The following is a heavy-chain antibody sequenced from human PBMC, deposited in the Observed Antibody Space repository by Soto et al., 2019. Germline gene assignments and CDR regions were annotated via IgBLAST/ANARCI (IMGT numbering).Heavy chain of an antibody. Sequence: SETLSLTCTVSGGSISSGGYYWSWIRQHPGKGLEWIGYIYYSGSTYYNPSLKSRVTISVDTSKNQFSLKLSSVTAADTAVYYCARARRSAAYYDFWSGFYGMDVWGQGTTVTVSS. CDR2: IYYSGST. CDR3: ARARRSAAYYDFWSGFYGMDV. CDR1: GGSISSGGYY. J-gene: IGHJ6*02. D-gene: IGHD3-3*01. V-gene: IGHV4-31*03.